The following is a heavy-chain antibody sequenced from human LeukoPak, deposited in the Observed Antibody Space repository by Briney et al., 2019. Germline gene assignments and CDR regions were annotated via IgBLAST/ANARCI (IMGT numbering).Heavy chain of an antibody. CDR2: IRGSGDST. CDR3: AKLDYGSGSFNYYYYGMDV. V-gene: IGHV3-23*01. J-gene: IGHJ6*02. Sequence: PGGSLRLSCAASGFTFSSYAMSWVRQAPGKGLEWVSAIRGSGDSTYYADSVKGRFTISRDNSKNTLYLQMNSLRAEDTAVYYCAKLDYGSGSFNYYYYGMDVWGQGTTVTASS. CDR1: GFTFSSYA. D-gene: IGHD3-10*01.